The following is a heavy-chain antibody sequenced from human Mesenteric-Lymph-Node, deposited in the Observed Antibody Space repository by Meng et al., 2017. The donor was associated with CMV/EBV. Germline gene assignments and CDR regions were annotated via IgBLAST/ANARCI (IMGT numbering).Heavy chain of an antibody. D-gene: IGHD2-2*01. CDR1: GGSISSYY. V-gene: IGHV4-59*01. CDR2: IYYSGST. Sequence: GSLRLSCTVSGGSISSYYWSWIRQPPGKGLEWIGYIYYSGSTNYNPSLKSRVTISVDTSKNQFSLKLSSVTAADTAVYYCATGGGVDCSSTSCYLPNFDYWGQGTLVTVSS. CDR3: ATGGGVDCSSTSCYLPNFDY. J-gene: IGHJ4*02.